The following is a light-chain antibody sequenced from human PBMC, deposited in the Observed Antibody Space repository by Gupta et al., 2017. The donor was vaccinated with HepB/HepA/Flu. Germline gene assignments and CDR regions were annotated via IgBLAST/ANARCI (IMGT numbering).Light chain of an antibody. Sequence: QSVPTQPPLASGTAGQSVTTSCSGRSSNIGSNNVYWYQQLPGTAPKLLIYRNNQRPSGVPDRFSGSKSGTSASLAIRGLPAADKDDYDGAAWKDSLSGFWVFGGGTKLTVL. CDR3: AAWKDSLSGFWV. CDR1: SSNIGSNN. CDR2: RNN. V-gene: IGLV1-47*01. J-gene: IGLJ3*02.